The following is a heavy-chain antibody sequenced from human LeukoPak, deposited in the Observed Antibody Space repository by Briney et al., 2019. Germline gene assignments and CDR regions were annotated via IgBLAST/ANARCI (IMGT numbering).Heavy chain of an antibody. CDR1: GFTFSTYG. D-gene: IGHD3-10*01. Sequence: GGSLRLSCAVSGFTFSTYGMHWVRQAPGKGLEWVAIILYDGNNKYYADSVKGRFTISRDNSKNTLFLQMNSLRAEDTAVYYCAKDLSLVRGIIGYWGQGTLVTVSP. CDR3: AKDLSLVRGIIGY. V-gene: IGHV3-30*18. J-gene: IGHJ4*02. CDR2: ILYDGNNK.